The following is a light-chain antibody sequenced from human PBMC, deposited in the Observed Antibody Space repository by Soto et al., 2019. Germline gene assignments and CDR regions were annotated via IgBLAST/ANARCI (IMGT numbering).Light chain of an antibody. CDR2: GAS. Sequence: EIVLTQSPGTLSLSPGERATLSCRASQSVSSSYLAWYQQKPGQAPRLLIYGASSRATGIPDRFSGSGSGTDFTLTISRLEPEDFAVYYGQQYGSSRTVGQGTKVDIK. CDR1: QSVSSSY. J-gene: IGKJ1*01. V-gene: IGKV3-20*01. CDR3: QQYGSSRT.